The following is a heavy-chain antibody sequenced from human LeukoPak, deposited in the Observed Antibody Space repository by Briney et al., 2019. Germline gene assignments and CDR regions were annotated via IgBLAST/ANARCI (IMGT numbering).Heavy chain of an antibody. Sequence: GGSLRLSCAASGFTFSDYYMSWIRQAPGKGLEWVSCISSSGSTIYYADSVKGRFTISRDNAKNSPYLQMNSLRAEDTAVYYCAKEDDYGGNLGYWGQGTLVTVSS. CDR3: AKEDDYGGNLGY. D-gene: IGHD4-23*01. CDR1: GFTFSDYY. CDR2: ISSSGSTI. J-gene: IGHJ4*02. V-gene: IGHV3-11*04.